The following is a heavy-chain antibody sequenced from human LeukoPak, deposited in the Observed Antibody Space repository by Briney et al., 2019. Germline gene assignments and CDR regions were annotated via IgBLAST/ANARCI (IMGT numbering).Heavy chain of an antibody. V-gene: IGHV4-39*01. CDR2: IYYSGST. D-gene: IGHD5-18*01. CDR1: GGSISSSSYY. CDR3: ARQSNRYSSRDYYGMDV. J-gene: IGHJ6*02. Sequence: KPSETLSLTCTVSGGSISSSSYYWGWIRQPPGKGLEWIGSIYYSGSTYYNPSLKSRVTISVDTSKNQFSLKLSSVTAADTAVYYCARQSNRYSSRDYYGMDVWGQGTTVTVSS.